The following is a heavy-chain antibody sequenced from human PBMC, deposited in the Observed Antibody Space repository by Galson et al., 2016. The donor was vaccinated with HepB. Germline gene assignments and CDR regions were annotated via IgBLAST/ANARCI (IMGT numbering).Heavy chain of an antibody. D-gene: IGHD2-15*01. V-gene: IGHV3-9*01. CDR2: VSWNSDNI. CDR1: GFSFDDYA. CDR3: TKSPGCCSGNSCSDRGYFDS. J-gene: IGHJ4*02. Sequence: SLRLSCAGSGFSFDDYAMHWVRQVPGKGLEWVSGVSWNSDNIGYADTVKGRFTISRDNSKNSLYLQMNSLRPEDTALYYCTKSPGCCSGNSCSDRGYFDSWGQGALVTVSS.